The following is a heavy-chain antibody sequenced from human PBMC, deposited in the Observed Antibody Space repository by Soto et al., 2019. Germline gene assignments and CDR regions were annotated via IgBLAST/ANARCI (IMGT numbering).Heavy chain of an antibody. CDR2: IYSGGST. CDR1: GFTVSSHY. V-gene: IGHV3-53*01. J-gene: IGHJ6*02. CDR3: ARSRGMEV. Sequence: GGSLRLSCAASGFTVSSHYMSWVRQAPGKGLEWISVIYSGGSTYYADSVEGRFTISRDNSKNTLYLQMNRLRAEDTAVYYCARSRGMEVWGQGTTVTVSS.